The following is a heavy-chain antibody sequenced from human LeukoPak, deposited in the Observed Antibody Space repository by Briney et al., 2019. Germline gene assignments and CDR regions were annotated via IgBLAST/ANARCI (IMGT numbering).Heavy chain of an antibody. J-gene: IGHJ4*02. CDR3: AREVLRFLEWYPFDY. D-gene: IGHD3-3*01. CDR1: GGSISSSSYY. V-gene: IGHV4-39*07. CDR2: IYYSGST. Sequence: SETLSLTCTVSGGSISSSSYYWGWIRQPPGKGLEWIGSIYYSGSTYYNPSLKSRVTISVDTSTNQFSLKLSSVTAADTAVYYCAREVLRFLEWYPFDYWGQGTLVTASS.